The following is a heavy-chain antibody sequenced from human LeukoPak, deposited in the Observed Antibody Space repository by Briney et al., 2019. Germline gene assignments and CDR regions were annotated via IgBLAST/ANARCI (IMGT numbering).Heavy chain of an antibody. D-gene: IGHD1-1*01. CDR2: INPNSGGT. CDR1: GYTFTGYY. J-gene: IGHJ5*02. CDR3: ARRLGVNGNWFDP. V-gene: IGHV1-2*02. Sequence: AASVKVSCKASGYTFTGYYMHWVRQAPGQGLEWMGWINPNSGGTNYAQKFQGRVTMTRDTSISTAYMELSRLRSDDTAVYYCARRLGVNGNWFDPWGQGTLVTVSS.